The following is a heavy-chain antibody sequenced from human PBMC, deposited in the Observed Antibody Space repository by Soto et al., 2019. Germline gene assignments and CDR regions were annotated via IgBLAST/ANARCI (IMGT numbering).Heavy chain of an antibody. CDR2: FSLSGTT. D-gene: IGHD2-8*02. CDR1: GASITGSSY. Sequence: SETLSLTCTVSGASITGSSYWSWIRQPAGKGLEWIGRFSLSGTTSYNPSLRSRVAMSADVSKNQFSLRLTSVTAADTALYYCARGMTPPGAPAWYYFDSWGQGTLVTVSS. V-gene: IGHV4-4*07. J-gene: IGHJ4*02. CDR3: ARGMTPPGAPAWYYFDS.